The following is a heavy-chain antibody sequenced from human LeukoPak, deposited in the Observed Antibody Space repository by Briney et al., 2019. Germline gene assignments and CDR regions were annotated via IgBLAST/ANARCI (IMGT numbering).Heavy chain of an antibody. V-gene: IGHV3-30*02. Sequence: GGSLRLSCTASGFTLSSYGIHWLRQAPGKGLEWVTFIRYDGTSKYYVDSVKGRFTISRDNSKNTLYLQMNSLRADDTAVYFCAKSIESSSSHYYYYYMDVWGKGTTVTVSS. CDR1: GFTLSSYG. J-gene: IGHJ6*03. D-gene: IGHD6-6*01. CDR2: IRYDGTSK. CDR3: AKSIESSSSHYYYYYMDV.